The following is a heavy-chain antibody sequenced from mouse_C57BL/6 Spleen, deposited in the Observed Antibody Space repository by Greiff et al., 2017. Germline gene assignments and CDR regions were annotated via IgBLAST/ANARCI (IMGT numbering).Heavy chain of an antibody. CDR3: TGGHYGSPYYFDY. CDR2: IRLKSDNYAT. D-gene: IGHD1-2*01. J-gene: IGHJ2*01. Sequence: EVKVEESGGGLVQPGGSMKLSCVASGFTFSNYWMNWVRQSPEKGLEWVAQIRLKSDNYATHYAESVKGRFTIARDDSKSSVYLQMNNLRAEDTGIYYCTGGHYGSPYYFDYWGQGTTLTVSS. CDR1: GFTFSNYW. V-gene: IGHV6-3*01.